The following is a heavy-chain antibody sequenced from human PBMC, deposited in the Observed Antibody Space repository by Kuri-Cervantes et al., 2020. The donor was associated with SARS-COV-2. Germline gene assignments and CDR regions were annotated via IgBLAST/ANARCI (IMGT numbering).Heavy chain of an antibody. CDR3: ARWMHYYDSSAREGFDP. CDR1: GGSISSYY. CDR2: IYYSGST. D-gene: IGHD3-22*01. J-gene: IGHJ5*02. Sequence: SETLSLTCTVSGGSISSYYWSWIQQPPGKGLEWIGYIYYSGSTNYNPSLKSRVTISVDTSKNQFSLKLSSVTAADTAVYYCARWMHYYDSSAREGFDPWGQGTLVTVSS. V-gene: IGHV4-59*01.